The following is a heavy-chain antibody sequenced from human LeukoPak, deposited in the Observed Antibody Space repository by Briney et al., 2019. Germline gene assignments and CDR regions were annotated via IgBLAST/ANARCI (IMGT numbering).Heavy chain of an antibody. CDR2: IIPILGIA. D-gene: IGHD6-19*01. J-gene: IGHJ4*02. V-gene: IGHV1-69*02. Sequence: SVKVSCKASGGTFSSYTISWVRQAPGQGLEWMGRIIPILGIANYAQKFQGRVTITADKSTSTAYMELSSLRSEDTAVYYCARVGIAVAGSDYWGQGTLVTVSS. CDR3: ARVGIAVAGSDY. CDR1: GGTFSSYT.